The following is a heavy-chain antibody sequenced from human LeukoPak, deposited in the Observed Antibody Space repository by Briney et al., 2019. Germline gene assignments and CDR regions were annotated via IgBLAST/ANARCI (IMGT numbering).Heavy chain of an antibody. CDR3: ARDRATKDDAFDI. Sequence: SQTLSLTCAISGDSVSSNSAAWNWIRQPPSRGLEWLGRTYYRSNSYNDYAVSVKSRITINPDTSKNQFSLQLNSVTPEDTAVYYCARDRATKDDAFDIWGQGTMVTVSS. V-gene: IGHV6-1*01. CDR2: TYYRSNSYN. D-gene: IGHD3-10*01. J-gene: IGHJ3*02. CDR1: GDSVSSNSAA.